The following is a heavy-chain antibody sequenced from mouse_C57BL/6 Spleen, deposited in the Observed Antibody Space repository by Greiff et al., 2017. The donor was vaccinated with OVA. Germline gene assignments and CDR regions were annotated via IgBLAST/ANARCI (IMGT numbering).Heavy chain of an antibody. D-gene: IGHD2-4*01. CDR3: ARRELSYDYDRWYFDV. V-gene: IGHV1-26*01. CDR1: GYTFTDYY. J-gene: IGHJ1*03. CDR2: INPNNGGT. Sequence: VQLQQSGPELVKPGASVKISCKASGYTFTDYYMNWVKQSHGKSLEWIGDINPNNGGTSYNQKFKGKATLTVDKSSSTAYMELRSLTSEDSAVYYCARRELSYDYDRWYFDVWGTGTTVTVSS.